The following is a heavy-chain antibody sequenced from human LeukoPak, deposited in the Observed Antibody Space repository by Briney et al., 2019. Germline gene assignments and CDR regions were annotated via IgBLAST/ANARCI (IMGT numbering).Heavy chain of an antibody. V-gene: IGHV4-59*12. CDR2: FYYSGST. CDR3: ARDSPPVRDYYYAMDV. J-gene: IGHJ6*02. D-gene: IGHD6-6*01. CDR1: GGSISSYY. Sequence: SETLSLTCTVSGGSISSYYWSWVRQPPGKGLEWIGDFYYSGSTNYNPSLKSRVTISVDTSKNQFPLKLSSVTAADTAVYFCARDSPPVRDYYYAMDVWGQGTTVTVSS.